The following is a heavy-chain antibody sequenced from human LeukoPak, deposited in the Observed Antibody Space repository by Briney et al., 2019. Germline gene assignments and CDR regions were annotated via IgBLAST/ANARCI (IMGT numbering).Heavy chain of an antibody. V-gene: IGHV3-23*01. D-gene: IGHD5-12*01. CDR3: AKEWIKE. Sequence: PGGSLRLSCAASGFTFSQYAMSWVRQAPGKGLEWVSSISGGGGTYYADSVKGRFTISRDNSKNTLYLQMSSLRAEDTAVYYCAKEWIKEGGQGTLVTVSS. CDR1: GFTFSQYA. J-gene: IGHJ4*02. CDR2: ISGGGGT.